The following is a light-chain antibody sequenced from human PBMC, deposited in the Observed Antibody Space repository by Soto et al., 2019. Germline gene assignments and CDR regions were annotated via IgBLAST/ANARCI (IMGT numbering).Light chain of an antibody. Sequence: DIQMTQSPSTLSASVGDRVTIPCRASQSISSWLAWYQQKPGKAPKLLIYKASSLDSGVPSRFSGSGSGTEFTLTISDLQSEDFAVYFCQHYDIWPLTFGGGTKVDIK. CDR1: QSISSW. CDR3: QHYDIWPLT. V-gene: IGKV1-5*03. J-gene: IGKJ4*01. CDR2: KAS.